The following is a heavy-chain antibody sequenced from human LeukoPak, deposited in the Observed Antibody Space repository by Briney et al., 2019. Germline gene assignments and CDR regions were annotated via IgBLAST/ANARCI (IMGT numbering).Heavy chain of an antibody. CDR3: ARSPPYRRVVVAACDY. CDR1: GLTSSSSA. CDR2: LSNDGSSL. D-gene: IGHD2-15*01. V-gene: IGHV3-30*04. J-gene: IGHJ4*02. Sequence: GGPLRLYRAASGLTSSSSAMHRVRQAPGKGLESVTPLSNDGSSLYYADAVKGRFTISRDNSKSTLYLQMNSLRAEDTAVYYCARSPPYRRVVVAACDYWGEGSLVTVSS.